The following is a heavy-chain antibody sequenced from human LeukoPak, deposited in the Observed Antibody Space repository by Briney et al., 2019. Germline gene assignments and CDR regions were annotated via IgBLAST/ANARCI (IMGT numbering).Heavy chain of an antibody. J-gene: IGHJ4*02. Sequence: PGGSLRLSCAASGFTFHNYAMNWLRQTPDRGLEWLAAISVDGSATTYADSVKGRFTISRDNSKDTLFLQMNSLRLEDSAVYYCARDFGYWGQGILVTVSS. V-gene: IGHV3-30*04. CDR1: GFTFHNYA. CDR3: ARDFGY. CDR2: ISVDGSAT.